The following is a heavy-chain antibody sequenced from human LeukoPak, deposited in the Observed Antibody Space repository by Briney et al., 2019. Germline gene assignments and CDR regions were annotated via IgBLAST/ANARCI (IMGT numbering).Heavy chain of an antibody. CDR3: ARVPYGSGSYSTLDY. J-gene: IGHJ4*02. V-gene: IGHV3-23*01. Sequence: GGSLRLSCAASIFTFSSCAMTWVRQAPGKGLEWVSAISGNGGATYYADPVKGRFTISRDNSKNTLYLQMNSLRAEDTAVYYCARVPYGSGSYSTLDYWGQGTLVTVSS. CDR2: ISGNGGAT. D-gene: IGHD3-10*01. CDR1: IFTFSSCA.